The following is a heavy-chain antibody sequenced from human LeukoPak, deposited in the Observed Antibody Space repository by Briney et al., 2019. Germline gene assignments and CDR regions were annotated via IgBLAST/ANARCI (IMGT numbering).Heavy chain of an antibody. J-gene: IGHJ4*02. D-gene: IGHD3-22*01. CDR1: GYTFTSYD. Sequence: ASVKVSCKASGYTFTSYDIDWVRQATGQGLEWRGWMNPNSGNTGYAQKFQGRVTMTRNTSISTAYMELSSLRSEDTAVYYCTRLGDFYDSSYFDYWGRGTLVTVSS. V-gene: IGHV1-8*01. CDR3: TRLGDFYDSSYFDY. CDR2: MNPNSGNT.